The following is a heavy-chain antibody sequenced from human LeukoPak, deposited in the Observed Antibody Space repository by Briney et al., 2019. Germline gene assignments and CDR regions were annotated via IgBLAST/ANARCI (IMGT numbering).Heavy chain of an antibody. CDR1: GFTFSTYA. V-gene: IGHV3-21*01. CDR2: ISKSSDYI. Sequence: GGSLRLSCAASGFTFSTYAMNWARQAPGKGLEWVSSISKSSDYIKYADSVRGRFTISRDNAKNSLYLQMNSLRAEDTAVYYCARHLEKDFWTGIYKDYYYYYMDVWGKGTTVTVSS. D-gene: IGHD3/OR15-3a*01. CDR3: ARHLEKDFWTGIYKDYYYYYMDV. J-gene: IGHJ6*03.